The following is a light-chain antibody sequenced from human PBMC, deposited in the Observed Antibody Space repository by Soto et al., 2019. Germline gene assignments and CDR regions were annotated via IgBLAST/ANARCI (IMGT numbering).Light chain of an antibody. J-gene: IGLJ2*01. Sequence: QSALTQPASVSGSPGQSITISCTGTSSDVGAYNYVSWYQQHPGKAPKLMIFEVSHRPSGVSNRFSGSKSGNTASLTISGLRAEDDADYYCSSYTSSSTQVFGGGTKPPS. V-gene: IGLV2-14*01. CDR2: EVS. CDR3: SSYTSSSTQV. CDR1: SSDVGAYNY.